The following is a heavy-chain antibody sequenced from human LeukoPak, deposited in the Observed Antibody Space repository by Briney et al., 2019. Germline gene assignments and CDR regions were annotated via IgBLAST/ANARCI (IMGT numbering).Heavy chain of an antibody. Sequence: GGSLRLSCAASEFSVSHNYMSWVRQAPGKGLEWVSAISGNGGKTYYADSVKGRFTISRDNSKNTLYLQMNSLRADDTAVYYCAKDLNWGLDYWGQGTLVTVSS. CDR2: ISGNGGKT. J-gene: IGHJ4*02. D-gene: IGHD7-27*01. V-gene: IGHV3-23*01. CDR1: EFSVSHNY. CDR3: AKDLNWGLDY.